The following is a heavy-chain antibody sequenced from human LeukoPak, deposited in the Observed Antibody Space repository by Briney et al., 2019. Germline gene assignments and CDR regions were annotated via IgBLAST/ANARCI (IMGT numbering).Heavy chain of an antibody. CDR2: ISGSGGST. Sequence: GGSLRLSCAAFGFTFSSYAMSWVRQAPGKGLEWVSAISGSGGSTYYADSVKGRFTISRDNSKNTLYLQMNSLRAEDTAVYYCAKGLSGDSSGYYFDYWGQGTLVTVSS. D-gene: IGHD3-22*01. CDR3: AKGLSGDSSGYYFDY. V-gene: IGHV3-23*01. J-gene: IGHJ4*02. CDR1: GFTFSSYA.